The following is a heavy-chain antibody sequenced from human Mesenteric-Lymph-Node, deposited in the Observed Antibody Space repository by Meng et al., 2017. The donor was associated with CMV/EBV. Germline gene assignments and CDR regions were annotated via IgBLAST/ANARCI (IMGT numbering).Heavy chain of an antibody. J-gene: IGHJ4*02. V-gene: IGHV3-21*01. Sequence: PGFTFSSYSMNWVRQAPGKGLEWVSSISSSSSYIYYADSVKGRFTISRDNAKNSLYLQMNSLRAEDTAVYYCARDSLKEWELLRFDYWGQGTLVTVSS. D-gene: IGHD1-26*01. CDR3: ARDSLKEWELLRFDY. CDR2: ISSSSSYI. CDR1: GFTFSSYS.